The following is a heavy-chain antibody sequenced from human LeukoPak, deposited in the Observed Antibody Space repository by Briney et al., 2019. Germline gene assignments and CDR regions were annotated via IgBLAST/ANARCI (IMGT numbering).Heavy chain of an antibody. J-gene: IGHJ4*02. V-gene: IGHV3-23*01. Sequence: GGSLRLSCAASGFTFSTYAMSWVRQGPGKGLEWVSSISSSGGVTFYAGSVRGRFTIPRDNSKNTLFLQMNSLRADDTAVYYCAKDRPNYYESNGHYYRRDGDCWGQGTLVTVSS. CDR1: GFTFSTYA. CDR3: AKDRPNYYESNGHYYRRDGDC. CDR2: ISSSGGVT. D-gene: IGHD3-22*01.